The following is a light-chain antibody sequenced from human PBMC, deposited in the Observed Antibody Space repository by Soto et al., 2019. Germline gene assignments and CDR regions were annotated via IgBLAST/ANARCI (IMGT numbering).Light chain of an antibody. CDR2: AAS. Sequence: DIQLTQSPSFLSASVVDIVSITCRASQVIGTYLAWYQQKPGKAPKLLISAASTLQSGVPSRFSGSGSGTKFTLTISSLQPEDFATYYCQQVVSYHLFGGGTKVDIK. J-gene: IGKJ4*02. CDR1: QVIGTY. CDR3: QQVVSYHL. V-gene: IGKV1-9*01.